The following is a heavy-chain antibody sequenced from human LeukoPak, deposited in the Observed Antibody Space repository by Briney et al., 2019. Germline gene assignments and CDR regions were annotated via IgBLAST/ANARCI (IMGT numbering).Heavy chain of an antibody. V-gene: IGHV1-46*01. CDR1: GYTFTSYY. Sequence: PKASVKVSCKASGYTFTSYYMHWLRHAPGQELQGMGIINPSGGSTSYDQKFQGRVTMTRDTSTSTVYMELSSLRSEDTAVYYCARPRRDGYNHFDYWGQGTLVTVSS. D-gene: IGHD5-24*01. CDR2: INPSGGST. CDR3: ARPRRDGYNHFDY. J-gene: IGHJ4*02.